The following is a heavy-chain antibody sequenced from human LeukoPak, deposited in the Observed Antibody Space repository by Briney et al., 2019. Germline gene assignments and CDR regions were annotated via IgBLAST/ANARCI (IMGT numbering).Heavy chain of an antibody. CDR1: GFTFTSYA. D-gene: IGHD6-6*01. CDR3: ARGTTASIAARPQGFDP. V-gene: IGHV3-23*01. CDR2: ISGSGSST. J-gene: IGHJ5*02. Sequence: GGSLRLSCEASGFTFTSYAMSWVRQAPGKGLEWVSGISGSGSSTYYADSVNGRFAISRDNSKNTVFLQMNSLRVEDTAVYYCARGTTASIAARPQGFDPWGQGTLVTVSS.